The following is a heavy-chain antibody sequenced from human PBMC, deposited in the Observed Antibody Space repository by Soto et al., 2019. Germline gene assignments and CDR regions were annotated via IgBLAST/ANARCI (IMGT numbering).Heavy chain of an antibody. CDR2: IRSKAYGGTT. D-gene: IGHD3-22*01. V-gene: IGHV3-49*04. CDR1: GFTFGDYA. J-gene: IGHJ4*02. Sequence: GGSLRLSCTASGFTFGDYAMSWVRQAPGRGLEWVGFIRSKAYGGTTEYAESVKGRFTISRDDSKSIAYLQMNSLKTEDTAVYYCTRGGTMIVFDYWGQGTLVTVSS. CDR3: TRGGTMIVFDY.